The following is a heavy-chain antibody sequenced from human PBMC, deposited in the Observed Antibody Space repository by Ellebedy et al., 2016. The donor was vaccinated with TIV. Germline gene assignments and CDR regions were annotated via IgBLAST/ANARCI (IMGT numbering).Heavy chain of an antibody. Sequence: GGSLRLXCVASGFTFSTCWMHWVRQAPGKGLVWVSRINEDGSATYYADSVKGRFTISRDNAKNTLYLQMNNLRVEDTAVYYCASIRFDYWGQGTLVTVSS. J-gene: IGHJ4*02. CDR1: GFTFSTCW. V-gene: IGHV3-74*01. CDR2: INEDGSAT. CDR3: ASIRFDY.